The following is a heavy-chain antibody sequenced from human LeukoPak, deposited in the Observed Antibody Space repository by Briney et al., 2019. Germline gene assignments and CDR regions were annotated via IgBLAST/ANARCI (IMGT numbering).Heavy chain of an antibody. CDR1: GFTFSSYW. J-gene: IGHJ4*02. D-gene: IGHD3-10*01. CDR2: INSDGSST. CDR3: ARGSDYYGSGSMFDY. V-gene: IGHV3-74*01. Sequence: GGSLRLPCAASGFTFSSYWMHWVRQAPGKGLVWVSRINSDGSSTSYADSVKGRFTISRDNAKNSLYLQMNSLRAEDTAVYYCARGSDYYGSGSMFDYWGQGTLVTVSS.